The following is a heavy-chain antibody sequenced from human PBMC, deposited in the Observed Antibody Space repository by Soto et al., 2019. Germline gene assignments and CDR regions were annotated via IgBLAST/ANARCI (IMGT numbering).Heavy chain of an antibody. CDR2: ISGGGQAT. CDR3: AKVGVATDGDYL. V-gene: IGHV3-23*01. J-gene: IGHJ5*02. D-gene: IGHD3-3*01. Sequence: GGSLRLSCVVSGLIISNHAMTWVRQAPGEGLEWVAVISGGGQATHYVDSVKGRFNISRDNSKNMVFLQMNSLRIEDTALYFCAKVGVATDGDYLWGQGTVVTVSS. CDR1: GLIISNHA.